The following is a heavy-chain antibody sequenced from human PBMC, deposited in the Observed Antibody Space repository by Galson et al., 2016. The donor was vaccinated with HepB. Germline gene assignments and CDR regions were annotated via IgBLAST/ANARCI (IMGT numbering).Heavy chain of an antibody. D-gene: IGHD3-22*01. V-gene: IGHV4-59*01. J-gene: IGHJ3*02. CDR3: ARERSFYDNSGLAAFDI. Sequence: SETLSLTCTFSGGSISGFYWTWIRQPPGKGLEWIGYIYYSGTTNYNPSLKSRVTISLDTSKNQFSLRLSSVTAADTAVYYCARERSFYDNSGLAAFDIWGQGTMVTVSS. CDR1: GGSISGFY. CDR2: IYYSGTT.